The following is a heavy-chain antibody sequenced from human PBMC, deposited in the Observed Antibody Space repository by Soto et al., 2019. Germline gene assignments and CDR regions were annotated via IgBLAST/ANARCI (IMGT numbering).Heavy chain of an antibody. CDR1: GFTFSSYA. CDR2: ISGSGGST. D-gene: IGHD6-13*01. V-gene: IGHV3-23*01. CDR3: VKDRRRVGIAAAGILDDAFDI. Sequence: EVQLLESGGGLVQPGGSLRLSCAASGFTFSSYAMSWVRQAPGKGLEWVSAISGSGGSTYYADSVKGRFTISRDNSKNTLYLQMNSLRAEDTAVYYCVKDRRRVGIAAAGILDDAFDIWGQGTMVTVSS. J-gene: IGHJ3*02.